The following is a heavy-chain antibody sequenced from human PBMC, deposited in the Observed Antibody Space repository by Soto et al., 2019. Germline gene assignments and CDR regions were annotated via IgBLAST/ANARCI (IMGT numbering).Heavy chain of an antibody. Sequence: QVQLQESGSGLVKPSQSLSLTCTVSGVSLNTADTWWSWIRQSPGKGLEFIGYYHSGGSTYYAASFRSRVIIYAATSNIQFSLKLSSVTVADTAVYFCVRSRQMESGNDYGLDVWGQGTTVTVSS. J-gene: IGHJ6*02. V-gene: IGHV4-30-4*01. CDR3: VRSRQMESGNDYGLDV. CDR1: GVSLNTADTW. D-gene: IGHD1-1*01. CDR2: YHSGGST.